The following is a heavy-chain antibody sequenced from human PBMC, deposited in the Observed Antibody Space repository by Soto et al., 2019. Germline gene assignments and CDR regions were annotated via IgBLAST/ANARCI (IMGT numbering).Heavy chain of an antibody. Sequence: LSLTCAASGFTFSSYAMHWVRQAPGKGLEWVAVISYDGSNKYYADSVKGRFTISRDNSKNTLYLQMNSLRAEDTAVYYCASLLNYDSNFAAVGYYGMDVWGQGTTVTVSS. CDR3: ASLLNYDSNFAAVGYYGMDV. CDR2: ISYDGSNK. D-gene: IGHD3-22*01. J-gene: IGHJ6*02. V-gene: IGHV3-30-3*01. CDR1: GFTFSSYA.